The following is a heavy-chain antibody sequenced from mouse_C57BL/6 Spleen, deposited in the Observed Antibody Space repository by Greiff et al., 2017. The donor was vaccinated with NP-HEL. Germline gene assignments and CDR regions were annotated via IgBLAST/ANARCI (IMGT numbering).Heavy chain of an antibody. J-gene: IGHJ4*01. CDR3: ARCPYYYGSMDY. CDR1: GYTFTDYY. Sequence: VQLQQSGAELVRPGASVKLSCKASGYTFTDYYINWVKQRPGQGLEWIARIYPGSGNTYYNEKFKGKATLTAEKSSSTAYMQLSSLTSEDSAVYFCARCPYYYGSMDYWGQGTSVTVSS. V-gene: IGHV1-76*01. D-gene: IGHD1-1*01. CDR2: IYPGSGNT.